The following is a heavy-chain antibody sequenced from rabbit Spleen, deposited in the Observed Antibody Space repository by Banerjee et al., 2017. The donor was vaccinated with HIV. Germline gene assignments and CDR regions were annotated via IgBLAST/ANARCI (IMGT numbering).Heavy chain of an antibody. CDR1: EFDFSNFG. V-gene: IGHV1S47*01. CDR2: IDPLFGTT. D-gene: IGHD1-1*01. J-gene: IGHJ4*01. CDR3: VRGASSSGYYSL. Sequence: QEQLVESGGGLVQPGGSLKLSCKASEFDFSNFGVSWVRQAPGKGLEWIGYIDPLFGTTYYANWVNGRFTISSHNAQNTLYLQLNSLTVADTATYFCVRGASSSGYYSLWGPGTLVTVS.